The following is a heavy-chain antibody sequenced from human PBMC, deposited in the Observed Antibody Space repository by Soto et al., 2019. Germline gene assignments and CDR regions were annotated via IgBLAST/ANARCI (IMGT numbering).Heavy chain of an antibody. CDR1: GFTFSSYA. V-gene: IGHV3-30-3*01. Sequence: QVQLVESGGGVVQPGRSLRLSCAASGFTFSSYAMHWVRQAPGKGLEWVAAISYDGSNKYYADSVKGRFTISRDNSKNPLYLQMKSLRAEDTAVYYCARASTASYYYDSSGFAGPDYWGQGTLVTVSS. J-gene: IGHJ4*02. D-gene: IGHD3-22*01. CDR2: ISYDGSNK. CDR3: ARASTASYYYDSSGFAGPDY.